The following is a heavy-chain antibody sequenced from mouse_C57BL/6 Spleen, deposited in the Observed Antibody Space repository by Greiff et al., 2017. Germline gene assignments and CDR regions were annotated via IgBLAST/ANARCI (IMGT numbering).Heavy chain of an antibody. J-gene: IGHJ4*01. CDR3: ARDDGGMDY. V-gene: IGHV1-54*01. Sequence: VKLQQSGAELVRPGTSVKVSCKASGYAFTNYLIEWVKQRPGQGLEWIGVINPGSGGTNYNEKFKGKATLTADKSSSTAYMQLSSLTSEDSAVYFCARDDGGMDYWGQGTSVTVSS. CDR2: INPGSGGT. D-gene: IGHD2-3*01. CDR1: GYAFTNYL.